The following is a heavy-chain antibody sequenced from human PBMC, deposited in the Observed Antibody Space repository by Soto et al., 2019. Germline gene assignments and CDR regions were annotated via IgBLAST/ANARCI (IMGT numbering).Heavy chain of an antibody. D-gene: IGHD3-3*01. CDR1: GFTFSSYG. CDR2: ISYDGSNK. Sequence: GGSLRLSCAASGFTFSSYGMHWVRQAPGKGLEWVAVISYDGSNKYYADSMKGRFTISRDNSKNTLYLQMNSLRAEDTAVYYCARGVVMMATDYWGQGTLVTVSS. V-gene: IGHV3-30*03. J-gene: IGHJ4*02. CDR3: ARGVVMMATDY.